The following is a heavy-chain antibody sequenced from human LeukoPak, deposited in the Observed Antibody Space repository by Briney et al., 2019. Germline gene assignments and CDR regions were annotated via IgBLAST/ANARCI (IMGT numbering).Heavy chain of an antibody. J-gene: IGHJ5*02. CDR1: GYTLTELS. V-gene: IGHV1-24*01. CDR3: ARVTGIAVAGTRGWFDP. D-gene: IGHD6-19*01. CDR2: FDPEDGET. Sequence: ASVKVSCKVSGYTLTELSMHWVRQAPGKGLEWMGGFDPEDGETIYAQKFQGRVTMTEDTSTDAAYMELSSLRSEDTAVYYCARVTGIAVAGTRGWFDPWGQGTLVTVSS.